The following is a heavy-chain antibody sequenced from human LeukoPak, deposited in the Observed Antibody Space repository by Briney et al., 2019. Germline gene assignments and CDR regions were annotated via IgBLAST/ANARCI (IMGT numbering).Heavy chain of an antibody. CDR1: GFTFSSYE. D-gene: IGHD2-15*01. J-gene: IGHJ4*02. CDR3: ARAPRRWYCSGGSCSAKY. V-gene: IGHV3-48*03. CDR2: ISSSGSTI. Sequence: GGSLRLSCAASGFTFSSYEMNWVRQAPGKGLEWVSYISSSGSTIYYADSVKGRFTISRDNAKNSLYLQMNSLRAEDTAVYYCARAPRRWYCSGGSCSAKYWGQGTLVTVSS.